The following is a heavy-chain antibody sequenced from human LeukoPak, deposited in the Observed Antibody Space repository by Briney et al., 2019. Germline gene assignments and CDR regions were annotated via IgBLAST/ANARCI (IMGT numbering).Heavy chain of an antibody. D-gene: IGHD3-3*01. CDR1: GFTFSSYG. Sequence: PGGSLRLSCAASGFTFSSYGMHWVRQAPGKGLEWVAVIWYDGSNKYYADSVKGRFTISRDNSKNTLYLQMNSLRAEDTAVYYCARGNYDFWSGYYSYYYGMDVWGQGTTVTVSS. CDR2: IWYDGSNK. CDR3: ARGNYDFWSGYYSYYYGMDV. J-gene: IGHJ6*02. V-gene: IGHV3-33*01.